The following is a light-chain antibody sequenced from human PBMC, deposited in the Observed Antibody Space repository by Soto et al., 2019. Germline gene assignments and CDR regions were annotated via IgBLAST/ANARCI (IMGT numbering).Light chain of an antibody. CDR2: DVS. J-gene: IGLJ2*01. V-gene: IGLV2-18*02. Sequence: QSALTQPPSVSGSPGQSVTISCTGTTSDIGSYNHVSWYRQSPGSAPKLMIYDVSNRPSGVPDRFFGSKSGNTASLIISGLQAEDEADYYCSAYTGSSPVVIFGGGTKLTV. CDR1: TSDIGSYNH. CDR3: SAYTGSSPVVI.